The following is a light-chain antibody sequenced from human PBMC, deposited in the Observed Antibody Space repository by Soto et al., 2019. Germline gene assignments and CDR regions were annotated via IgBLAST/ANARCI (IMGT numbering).Light chain of an antibody. V-gene: IGKV1-5*03. Sequence: DIQMTQSPSTLSASVGDRVTITCRASQRISSWLAWYQQKPGKAPKVLIYKASSLESGVPSRFSGSGSGTEFTLTISSLQPDDFATYYCQQYNSYPITFGQGTRLEIK. CDR2: KAS. CDR1: QRISSW. J-gene: IGKJ5*01. CDR3: QQYNSYPIT.